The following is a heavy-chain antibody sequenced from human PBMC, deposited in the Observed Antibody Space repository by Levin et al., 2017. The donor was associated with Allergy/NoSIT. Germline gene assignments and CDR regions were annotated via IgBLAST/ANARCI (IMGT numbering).Heavy chain of an antibody. D-gene: IGHD3-22*01. CDR2: IRSTSSTI. Sequence: GESLKISCSASGFTFSSYSMNWVRQAPGKGLEWVSYIRSTSSTIYYADSVKGRFTISRDNAENSLSLEMNSLRAEDTAVYYCARVGSSGYHYYDYWGQGTLVTVSS. CDR3: ARVGSSGYHYYDY. CDR1: GFTFSSYS. V-gene: IGHV3-48*01. J-gene: IGHJ4*02.